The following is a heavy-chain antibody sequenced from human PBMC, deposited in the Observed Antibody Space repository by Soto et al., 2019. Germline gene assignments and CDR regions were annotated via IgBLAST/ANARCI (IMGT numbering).Heavy chain of an antibody. D-gene: IGHD2-15*01. CDR1: GYTFTSYG. Sequence: QVQLVQSGAEVKKPGASVKVSCKASGYTFTSYGISWVRQAPGQGLEWMGWISAYNGNTNYAQKLQGRVTMTTDTSTSPAYMELRSLRSDDTAVYYCAEDGGSRNDYYGMDVWGQGTTVTVSS. V-gene: IGHV1-18*01. J-gene: IGHJ6*02. CDR3: AEDGGSRNDYYGMDV. CDR2: ISAYNGNT.